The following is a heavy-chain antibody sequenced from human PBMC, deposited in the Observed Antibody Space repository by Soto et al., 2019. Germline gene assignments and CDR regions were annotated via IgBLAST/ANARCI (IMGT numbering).Heavy chain of an antibody. V-gene: IGHV4-39*01. CDR2: IYYSGAT. J-gene: IGHJ1*01. Sequence: SENPARICALSGRSVSGTTYYWAWIRQPPGKGLEWVATIYYSGATYYNPSLKSRLTISVDTSKNQFSLRLSSVTAADTAMYYCARYYDTSNRPYFHHWGQGTRVTVSS. D-gene: IGHD3-22*01. CDR1: GRSVSGTTYY. CDR3: ARYYDTSNRPYFHH.